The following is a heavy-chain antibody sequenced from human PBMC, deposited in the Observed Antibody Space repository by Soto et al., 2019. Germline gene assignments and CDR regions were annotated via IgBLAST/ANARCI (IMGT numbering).Heavy chain of an antibody. J-gene: IGHJ5*02. CDR2: IKSKTDGGTV. CDR1: GFTFSNAW. Sequence: PGGSLRLSCAASGFTFSNAWMSWVRQAPGKGLEWVGRIKSKTDGGTVDYAGPVKGRFTISRDDSKNTLYVQMNSLKTEDTAVYYCTTVSQKGKWELGPCGQGTLVTVSS. D-gene: IGHD1-26*01. V-gene: IGHV3-15*05. CDR3: TTVSQKGKWELGP.